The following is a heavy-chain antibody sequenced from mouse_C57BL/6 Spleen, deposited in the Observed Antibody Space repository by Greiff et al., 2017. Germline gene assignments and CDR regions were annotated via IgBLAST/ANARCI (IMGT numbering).Heavy chain of an antibody. J-gene: IGHJ2*01. Sequence: VQLQQPGAELVMPGASVKLSCKASGYTFTSYWMHWVKQRPGQGLEWIGEIDPSDSYTNYNQKFKGKSTLTVDKSSSTAYMQLSSLTSEDSAVYYCARRTPLAYWGQGTTRTVAS. CDR3: ARRTPLAY. CDR2: IDPSDSYT. CDR1: GYTFTSYW. V-gene: IGHV1-69*01.